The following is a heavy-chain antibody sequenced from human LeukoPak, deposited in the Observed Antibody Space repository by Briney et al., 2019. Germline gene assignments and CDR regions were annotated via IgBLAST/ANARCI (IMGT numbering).Heavy chain of an antibody. CDR1: GGSISSFY. V-gene: IGHV4-4*07. D-gene: IGHD3-10*01. Sequence: SETLSLTCAVSGGSISSFYWTWIRQPAGKGLEWIGHIYSTGSTEYNPSLKSRVTMSLDTAKSQFSLKLSSVTAADTAVYYCARDRDYRYYYYYMDVWGKGTTVTISS. J-gene: IGHJ6*03. CDR3: ARDRDYRYYYYYMDV. CDR2: IYSTGST.